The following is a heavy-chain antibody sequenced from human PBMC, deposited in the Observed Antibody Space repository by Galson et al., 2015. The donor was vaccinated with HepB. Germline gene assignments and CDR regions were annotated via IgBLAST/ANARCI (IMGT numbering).Heavy chain of an antibody. CDR3: TSHNWNDVIDY. V-gene: IGHV3-73*01. Sequence: SLRLSCAASGFTFSGSAMHWVRQASGKGLEWVGRIRSKANSYATAYAASVKGRFTISRDDSKNTAYLQMNSLKTEDTAVYYCTSHNWNDVIDYWGQGTLVTVSS. D-gene: IGHD1-20*01. CDR2: IRSKANSYAT. J-gene: IGHJ4*02. CDR1: GFTFSGSA.